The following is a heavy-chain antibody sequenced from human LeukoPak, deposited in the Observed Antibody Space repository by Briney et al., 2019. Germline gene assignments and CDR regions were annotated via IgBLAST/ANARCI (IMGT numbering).Heavy chain of an antibody. J-gene: IGHJ4*02. D-gene: IGHD2-15*01. CDR1: GYTFTSYY. CDR3: ARDPSGGTSYDY. Sequence: GASVKVSCKASGYTFTSYYMHWVRQAPGQGLEWMGIINPSGGSTSYAQKFQGRVTITRDTSTSTVYMELSSLRSEDTAVYYCARDPSGGTSYDYWGQGTLVTVSS. V-gene: IGHV1-46*01. CDR2: INPSGGST.